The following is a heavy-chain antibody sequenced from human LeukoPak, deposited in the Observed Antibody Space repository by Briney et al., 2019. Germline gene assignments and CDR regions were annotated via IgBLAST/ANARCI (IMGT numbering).Heavy chain of an antibody. CDR3: ARQGVGATDC. D-gene: IGHD1-26*01. V-gene: IGHV4-39*01. CDR1: GGSISSSTYD. Sequence: SETLSLTCTVSGGSISSSTYDWAWLRQSPGKGLEWIGSITYSGSTYYNPSLESRATISVDTSKNQFSLRLISVTAVDTAVYYCARQGVGATDCWGQGTLVTVSS. J-gene: IGHJ4*02. CDR2: ITYSGST.